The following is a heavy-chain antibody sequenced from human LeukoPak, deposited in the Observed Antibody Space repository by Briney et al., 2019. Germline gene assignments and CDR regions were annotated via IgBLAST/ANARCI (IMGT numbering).Heavy chain of an antibody. CDR3: ARDHGNNWNYGYYYYMDV. V-gene: IGHV3-64*01. CDR2: ISSNGGST. J-gene: IGHJ6*03. D-gene: IGHD1-7*01. Sequence: GGPLRLSCAPSGFPFSSYAMHWVPQAPGKGLEYVSAISSNGGSTYYANSVKGRFTISRDNSKNTLYLQMGSLRAEDMAVYYCARDHGNNWNYGYYYYMDVWGKGTTVTVSS. CDR1: GFPFSSYA.